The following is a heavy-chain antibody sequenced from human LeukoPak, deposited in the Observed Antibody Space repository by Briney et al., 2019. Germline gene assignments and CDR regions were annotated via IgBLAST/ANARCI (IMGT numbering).Heavy chain of an antibody. Sequence: ASVKVSCKASGYTFTSYAMHWVRQAPGQRLEWMGWINAGNGNTKYSQKFQGRVTITRDTSANTAYMELSSLRSEDTAVYYCARDGSYYDSSGYIYFDYWGQGTLVTVSS. V-gene: IGHV1-3*01. D-gene: IGHD3-22*01. CDR2: INAGNGNT. CDR1: GYTFTSYA. CDR3: ARDGSYYDSSGYIYFDY. J-gene: IGHJ4*02.